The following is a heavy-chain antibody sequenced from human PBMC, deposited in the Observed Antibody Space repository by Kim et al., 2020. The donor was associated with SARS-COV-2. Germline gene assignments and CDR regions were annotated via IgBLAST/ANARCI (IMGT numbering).Heavy chain of an antibody. CDR1: GYTFTSYG. D-gene: IGHD6-13*01. Sequence: ASVKVSCKASGYTFTSYGISWVRQAPGQGLEWMGWISAYNGNTNYAQKLQGRVTMTTDTSTSTAYMELRSLRSDDTAVYYCAREGIAAAGQHYYYYYMDVWGKGTTVTVSS. CDR3: AREGIAAAGQHYYYYYMDV. J-gene: IGHJ6*03. CDR2: ISAYNGNT. V-gene: IGHV1-18*01.